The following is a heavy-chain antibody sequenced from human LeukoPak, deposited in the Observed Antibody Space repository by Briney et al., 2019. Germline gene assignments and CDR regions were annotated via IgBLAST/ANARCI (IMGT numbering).Heavy chain of an antibody. J-gene: IGHJ4*02. CDR2: ISSSSSYI. D-gene: IGHD4-17*01. CDR3: ASARADYGDAFDY. CDR1: GFTFSSYS. Sequence: GGSLRLSCAASGFTFSSYSMNWVRQAPGKGLEWVSSISSSSSYIYYADSVKGRFTISRDNAKNSLYLQMNSLRAEDTAVYYCASARADYGDAFDYWGQGTLVTVSS. V-gene: IGHV3-21*01.